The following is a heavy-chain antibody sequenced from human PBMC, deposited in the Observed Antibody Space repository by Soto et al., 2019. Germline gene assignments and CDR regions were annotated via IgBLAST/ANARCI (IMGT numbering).Heavy chain of an antibody. CDR2: IYHSGST. V-gene: IGHV4-38-2*01. J-gene: IGHJ6*02. Sequence: SETLSLTCAVSGYSISSGYYWGWIRQPPGKGLEWIGSIYHSGSTYYNPSLKSRVTLSVDTSKNQFSLKLSSVTAADTAVYYCARGKAAAGYYYYYGMDVWGQGTTVTVSS. CDR1: GYSISSGYY. CDR3: ARGKAAAGYYYYYGMDV. D-gene: IGHD6-13*01.